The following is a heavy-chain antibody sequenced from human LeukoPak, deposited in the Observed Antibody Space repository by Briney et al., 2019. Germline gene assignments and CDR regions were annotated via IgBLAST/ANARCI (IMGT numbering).Heavy chain of an antibody. CDR3: ARDPRGDITGTTFDR. D-gene: IGHD1-20*01. J-gene: IGHJ5*02. Sequence: SQTLSLTCTLSGGSITSGRYYWTWIRQHPQRGLEWIGYVSYSGSTNYNSSLKSRLTISADTSKNQFYLRLTSVTAADTAVYYCARDPRGDITGTTFDRWGQGTLVTVSS. CDR1: GGSITSGRYY. V-gene: IGHV4-31*03. CDR2: VSYSGST.